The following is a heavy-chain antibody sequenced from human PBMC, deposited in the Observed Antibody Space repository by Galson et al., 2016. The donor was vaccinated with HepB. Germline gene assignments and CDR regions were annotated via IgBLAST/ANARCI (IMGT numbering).Heavy chain of an antibody. CDR3: VRDMKSVTGVNDHSGMDV. Sequence: SLRLSCAASGFSFSDHYMGWVRQAPGKGLEWVGRTGNEPDSYITQYAASVRGRFTISRDDSKNALFLQMNSLKTEDSGVYYCVRDMKSVTGVNDHSGMDVWGQGTTVTVSS. CDR1: GFSFSDHY. V-gene: IGHV3-72*01. D-gene: IGHD6-19*01. CDR2: TGNEPDSYIT. J-gene: IGHJ6*02.